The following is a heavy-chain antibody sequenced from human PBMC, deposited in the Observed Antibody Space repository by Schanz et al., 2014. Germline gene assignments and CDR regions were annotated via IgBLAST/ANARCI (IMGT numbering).Heavy chain of an antibody. V-gene: IGHV3-74*01. Sequence: EVQLVESGGGLVKPGGSLRLSCAASGFTYSSYWMHWVRQAPGKGLVWVSTIDTAGSYTSYVDSVKGRFTISRDNSENTLFLEMNSLRLEDTAVYYCARDDGGGYNQIDYWGQGALVTVSS. CDR2: IDTAGSYT. CDR3: ARDDGGGYNQIDY. CDR1: GFTYSSYW. J-gene: IGHJ4*02. D-gene: IGHD5-12*01.